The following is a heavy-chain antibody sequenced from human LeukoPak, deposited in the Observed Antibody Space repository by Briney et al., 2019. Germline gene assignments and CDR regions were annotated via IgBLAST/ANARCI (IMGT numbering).Heavy chain of an antibody. Sequence: GGSLRLPCAASGFTFSSYAMSWVRQAPGKGLEWVSAISGSGGSTYYADSVKGRFTISRDNSKNTLYLQMNSLRAEDTAVYYCAKDRTNYDILTDPGYFQHWGQGTLVTVSS. CDR1: GFTFSSYA. V-gene: IGHV3-23*01. CDR3: AKDRTNYDILTDPGYFQH. J-gene: IGHJ1*01. D-gene: IGHD3-9*01. CDR2: ISGSGGST.